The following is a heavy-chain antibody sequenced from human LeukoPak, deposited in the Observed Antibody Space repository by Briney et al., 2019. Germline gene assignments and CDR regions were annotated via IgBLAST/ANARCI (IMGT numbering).Heavy chain of an antibody. CDR2: ISGSGGST. D-gene: IGHD3-22*01. Sequence: GGSLRLSCAASGFTFSSYAMSWVRQAPGKGLEWVSAISGSGGSTYYADSVKGRFIISRDNSKNTLYLQMNSLRAEDTAVYYCAKLNYYDSSESDYWGQGTLVTVSS. J-gene: IGHJ4*02. CDR1: GFTFSSYA. CDR3: AKLNYYDSSESDY. V-gene: IGHV3-23*01.